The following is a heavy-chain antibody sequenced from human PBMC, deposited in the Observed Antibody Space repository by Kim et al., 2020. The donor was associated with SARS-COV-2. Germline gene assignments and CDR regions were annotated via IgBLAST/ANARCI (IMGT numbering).Heavy chain of an antibody. D-gene: IGHD2-2*01. V-gene: IGHV3-53*01. CDR3: ARGKGISIYYFDY. J-gene: IGHJ4*02. CDR1: GFTVSSNY. Sequence: GGSLRLSCAASGFTVSSNYMSWVRQAPGKGLEWVSVIYSGGSTYYADSVKGRFTISRDNSKNTLYLQMNSLRAEDTAVYYCARGKGISIYYFDYWGQGTLVTVSS. CDR2: IYSGGST.